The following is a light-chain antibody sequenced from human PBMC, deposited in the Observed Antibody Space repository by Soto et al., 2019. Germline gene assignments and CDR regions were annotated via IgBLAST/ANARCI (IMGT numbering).Light chain of an antibody. CDR1: SSNIGNNC. CDR2: DNN. V-gene: IGLV1-51*01. J-gene: IGLJ3*02. Sequence: QSALTQPPSVSAAPGQKVTISCSGSSSNIGNNCVSWYQQLPGTAPKLLIYDNNKRPSGIPDRFSGSKSGTSATLGITGLQTGDEADYYCGTWDSSLSVWVFGGGTKLTVL. CDR3: GTWDSSLSVWV.